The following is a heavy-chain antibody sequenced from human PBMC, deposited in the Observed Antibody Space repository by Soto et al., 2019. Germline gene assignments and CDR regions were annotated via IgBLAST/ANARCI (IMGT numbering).Heavy chain of an antibody. J-gene: IGHJ4*02. V-gene: IGHV4-59*01. CDR3: XXXXXXAXLDY. CDR1: GGSISSYY. Sequence: QVQLQESGPGLVKPSETLSLTCTVSGGSISSYYWSWIRQPPGKGLEWIGYIYYSGSTNYNPSLKSRVTISVDTSKNQFSLKLSSVTAADTXXXXXXXXXXXAXLDYWGQGTLVTVSS. CDR2: IYYSGST.